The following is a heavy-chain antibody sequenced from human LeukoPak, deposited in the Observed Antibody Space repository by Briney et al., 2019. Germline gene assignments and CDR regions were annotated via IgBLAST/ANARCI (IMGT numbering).Heavy chain of an antibody. J-gene: IGHJ5*02. D-gene: IGHD2-15*01. V-gene: IGHV3-23*01. CDR1: GFTFSSYA. Sequence: PGGSLRFSCAASGFTFSSYAMSWVRQAPGKGLEWGSVISCSGGSTYYADSVKGRFTISRDNSKNTLYLQMNSLRAEDTAVYYCAKGPYCSGGSCDPYNWFDPWGQGTLVTVSS. CDR3: AKGPYCSGGSCDPYNWFDP. CDR2: ISCSGGST.